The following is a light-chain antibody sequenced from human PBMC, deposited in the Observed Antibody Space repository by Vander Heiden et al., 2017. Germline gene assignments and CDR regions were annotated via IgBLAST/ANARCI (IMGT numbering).Light chain of an antibody. CDR2: DVT. CDR1: TGDVVAYNY. V-gene: IGLV2-8*01. J-gene: IGLJ3*02. CDR3: SSHAGSSAV. Sequence: QSALTQPPSASGSSGQSVPIACTGTTGDVVAYNYVSWYQQHPGNTPTLIISDVTKLPSGVPDRFSGSKSGNTAFLTVSGLQAEDEADYYCSSHAGSSAVFGGGTTVTVL.